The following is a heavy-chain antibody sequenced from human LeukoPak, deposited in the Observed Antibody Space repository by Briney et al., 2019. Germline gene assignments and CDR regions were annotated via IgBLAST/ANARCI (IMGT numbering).Heavy chain of an antibody. Sequence: GGSLRLSCAASGSTFSNYVMHWVRQAPGKGLEWVTFIRYDGSNKYYAESVKGRFTISRDNSKNTLYLQMNSLRAEDTAVYYCARQNRYCSGGSCYVAFDIWGQGTMVTVSS. V-gene: IGHV3-30*02. J-gene: IGHJ3*02. CDR1: GSTFSNYV. CDR2: IRYDGSNK. D-gene: IGHD2-15*01. CDR3: ARQNRYCSGGSCYVAFDI.